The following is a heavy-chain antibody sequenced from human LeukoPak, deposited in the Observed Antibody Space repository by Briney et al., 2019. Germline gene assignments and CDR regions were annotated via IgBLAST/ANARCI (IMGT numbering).Heavy chain of an antibody. V-gene: IGHV3-53*01. J-gene: IGHJ6*02. CDR3: ARDTNGGDIAELYYYYYGMDV. CDR1: GFTVSSNY. CDR2: IYSGGST. Sequence: GGSLRLSCAASGFTVSSNYMSWVRQAPGKGLEWVSVIYSGGSTYYADSVKGRFTISRDNSKNTLYLQMNSLRAEDTAVYYCARDTNGGDIAELYYYYYGMDVWGQGTTVTVSS. D-gene: IGHD3-16*01.